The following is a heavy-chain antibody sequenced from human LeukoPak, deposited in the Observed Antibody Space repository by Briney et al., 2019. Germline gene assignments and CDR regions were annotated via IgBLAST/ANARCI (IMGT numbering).Heavy chain of an antibody. CDR3: AKARGGSHSGIEY. D-gene: IGHD1-26*01. V-gene: IGHV3-9*01. CDR1: GFTFDDYA. J-gene: IGHJ4*02. Sequence: GGSLRLSCTASGFTFDDYAMHWVRQAPGKGLEWVSGISWNSDTLGYADSVKGQFTISRDNAKNSLYLQMDSLRAEDTAFYYCAKARGGSHSGIEYWGQGILVIVSS. CDR2: ISWNSDTL.